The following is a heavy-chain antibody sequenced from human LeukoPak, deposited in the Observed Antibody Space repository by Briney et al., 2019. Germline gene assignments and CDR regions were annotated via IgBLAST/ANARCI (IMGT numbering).Heavy chain of an antibody. Sequence: ASVKVSCKASGYTFTGYYMHWVRQAPGQGLEWRGWINPNSGGTNYAQKFQGRVTMTRDTSISTAYMELSRLRSDDTAVYYCARGKYDFWSADNPPFGYWGQGTLVTVSS. J-gene: IGHJ4*02. V-gene: IGHV1-2*02. CDR2: INPNSGGT. CDR1: GYTFTGYY. CDR3: ARGKYDFWSADNPPFGY. D-gene: IGHD3-3*01.